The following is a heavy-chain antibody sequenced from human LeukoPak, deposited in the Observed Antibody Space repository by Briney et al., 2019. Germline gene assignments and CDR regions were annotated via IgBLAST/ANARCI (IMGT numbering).Heavy chain of an antibody. J-gene: IGHJ4*02. CDR2: IRSKAYGGTT. V-gene: IGHV3-49*04. CDR3: TRAPSLGYSSSWYRGAFDY. D-gene: IGHD6-13*01. Sequence: GGSLRLSCTASGFTFGDYAMSWVRQAPGKGLEWVGFIRSKAYGGTTEYAASVKGRFTISRDDSKSIAYLQMNSLKTEDTAVYYCTRAPSLGYSSSWYRGAFDYWGQGTLVTVSS. CDR1: GFTFGDYA.